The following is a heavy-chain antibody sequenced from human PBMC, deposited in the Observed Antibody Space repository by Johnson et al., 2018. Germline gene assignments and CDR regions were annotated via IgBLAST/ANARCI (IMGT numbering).Heavy chain of an antibody. Sequence: QVQLVESGTEVKKPGSSXKVSCKPSGYTFTSYPMHWVRQAPGQRLEWMGWINAGNGNTKYSQKFQGRVTITRDTSASTADMELSSLSSEDTAVYYCARGRTRYSYDPFDIWGQGTVVTVSS. J-gene: IGHJ3*02. D-gene: IGHD1-26*01. CDR1: GYTFTSYP. CDR3: ARGRTRYSYDPFDI. V-gene: IGHV1-3*01. CDR2: INAGNGNT.